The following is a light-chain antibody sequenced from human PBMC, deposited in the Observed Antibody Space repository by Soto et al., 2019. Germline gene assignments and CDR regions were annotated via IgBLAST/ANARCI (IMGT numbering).Light chain of an antibody. V-gene: IGKV3D-15*02. CDR3: QQDYNLPT. CDR2: GAS. CDR1: QSVSSN. J-gene: IGKJ1*01. Sequence: EIVLTQSPATLSMSPGERATLSCRASQSVSSNLAWFQQKPGQAPRLLIYGASTRATSIPARFSGSGSGTDFTLTISSLQPEDFAVYYCQQDYNLPTFGQGTKVDIK.